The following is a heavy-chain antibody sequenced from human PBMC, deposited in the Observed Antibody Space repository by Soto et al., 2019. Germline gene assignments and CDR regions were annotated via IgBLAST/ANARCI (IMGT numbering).Heavy chain of an antibody. Sequence: LSLTCAVSGYSISSGYYWGWIRQPPGKGLEWIGSIYHSGSTYYNPSLKSRVTISVDTSKNQFSLKLSSVTAADTAVYYCARATDDSSGSYYFDYWGQGTLVTVSS. J-gene: IGHJ4*02. V-gene: IGHV4-38-2*01. D-gene: IGHD3-22*01. CDR1: GYSISSGYY. CDR3: ARATDDSSGSYYFDY. CDR2: IYHSGST.